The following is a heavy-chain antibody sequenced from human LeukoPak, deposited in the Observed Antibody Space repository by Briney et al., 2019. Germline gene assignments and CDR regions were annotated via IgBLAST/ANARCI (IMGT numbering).Heavy chain of an antibody. CDR2: ISSSSSYI. CDR1: GFTFSSYS. J-gene: IGHJ4*02. Sequence: GGSLGLSCAASGFTFSSYSMNWVRQAPGKGLEWVSSISSSSSYIYYADSVKGRFTISRDNAKNSLYLQMNSLRAEDTAVYYCARGFGVSGYVGYWGQGTLVTVSS. V-gene: IGHV3-21*01. CDR3: ARGFGVSGYVGY. D-gene: IGHD3-22*01.